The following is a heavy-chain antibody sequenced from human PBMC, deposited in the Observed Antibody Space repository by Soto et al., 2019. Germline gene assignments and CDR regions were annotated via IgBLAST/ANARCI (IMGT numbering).Heavy chain of an antibody. V-gene: IGHV3-23*01. CDR3: ASGLGYSSSSICYICFDY. J-gene: IGHJ4*02. D-gene: IGHD2-2*02. CDR1: GWTFSTYA. CDR2: ISGSGGST. Sequence: PGGSLRLSWAASGWTFSTYAMSWVRQAPGKGLEWVSAISGSGGSTYYADPVKGRVTISRDNSKNTLYLQMNSLRAEATAVQECASGLGYSSSSICYICFDYCGQVTTVTVST.